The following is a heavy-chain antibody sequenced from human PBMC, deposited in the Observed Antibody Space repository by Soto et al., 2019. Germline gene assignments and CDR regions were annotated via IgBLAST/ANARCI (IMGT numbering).Heavy chain of an antibody. J-gene: IGHJ6*03. Sequence: QVQLVESGGGVVQPGRSLRLSCAASGFTFSTYGMHWVRQAPGKGLEWVAVIWYDGSNKYYADSVKGRFTISIDNNKTTLYLQMNCLSAEDTAVYYCARDQRGRCYYYYYYLDVWGKGTTVTVSS. CDR1: GFTFSTYG. CDR2: IWYDGSNK. D-gene: IGHD3-9*01. V-gene: IGHV3-33*01. CDR3: ARDQRGRCYYYYYYLDV.